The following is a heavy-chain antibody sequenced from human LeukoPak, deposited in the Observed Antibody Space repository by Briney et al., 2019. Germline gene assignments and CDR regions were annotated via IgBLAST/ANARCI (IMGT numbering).Heavy chain of an antibody. V-gene: IGHV1-46*01. J-gene: IGHJ4*02. Sequence: ASVKVSCKASGYTFTSYYMHWVRQAPGQGLEWMGIINPSGGSTSYAQKFQGRVTMTRDMSTSTAYMELSRLRSDDTAVYYCARGEYPGTFFWGQGTLVTVSS. D-gene: IGHD2/OR15-2a*01. CDR1: GYTFTSYY. CDR2: INPSGGST. CDR3: ARGEYPGTFF.